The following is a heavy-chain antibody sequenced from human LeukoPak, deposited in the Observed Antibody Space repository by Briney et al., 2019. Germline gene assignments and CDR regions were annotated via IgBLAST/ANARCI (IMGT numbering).Heavy chain of an antibody. V-gene: IGHV1-69*05. Sequence: SVKVSCKASGGTFSNFAISWVRQAPGQGLEWMGGTIPIFDPANYVQKFQGRVTITTDESTSTAYMELSSLRSEDTAVYYCARSDYGADYFDYWGQGTLVTVSS. D-gene: IGHD4-17*01. CDR2: TIPIFDPA. CDR3: ARSDYGADYFDY. J-gene: IGHJ4*02. CDR1: GGTFSNFA.